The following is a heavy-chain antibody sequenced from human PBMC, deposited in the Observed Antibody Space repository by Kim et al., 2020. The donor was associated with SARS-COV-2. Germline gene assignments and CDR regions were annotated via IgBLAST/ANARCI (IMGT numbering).Heavy chain of an antibody. V-gene: IGHV1-3*01. D-gene: IGHD3-22*01. J-gene: IGHJ4*02. Sequence: FQGRVTITRDTSASTAYMELSSLRSEDTAVYYCASSDYYDSSGYWNYFDYWGQGTLVTVSS. CDR3: ASSDYYDSSGYWNYFDY.